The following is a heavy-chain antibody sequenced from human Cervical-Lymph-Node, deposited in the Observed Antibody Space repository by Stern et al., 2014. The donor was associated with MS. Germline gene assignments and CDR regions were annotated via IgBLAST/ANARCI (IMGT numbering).Heavy chain of an antibody. CDR3: ARGEAAHFDY. D-gene: IGHD6-6*01. CDR1: GGTFSSYA. J-gene: IGHJ4*02. Sequence: VQLVQSGAEVKKPGSSVKVSCKASGGTFSSYAVRWVRQAPGHGLEWMGWIIPMFDKAAYAQKFQGRVTITADESSSTVYMELSSLRSDDTAVYYCARGEAAHFDYWGQGTLVTVSS. CDR2: IIPMFDKA. V-gene: IGHV1-69*01.